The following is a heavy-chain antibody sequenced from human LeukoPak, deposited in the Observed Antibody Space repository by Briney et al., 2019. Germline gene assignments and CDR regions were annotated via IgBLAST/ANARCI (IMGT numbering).Heavy chain of an antibody. V-gene: IGHV3-30*02. D-gene: IGHD3-16*01. CDR2: IWYDGSNK. CDR3: AWGTTPRGYFDY. CDR1: GFTFSSYG. Sequence: PGGSLRLSCAASGFTFSSYGMHWVRQAPGKGLEWVAVIWYDGSNKYYADSVKGRFTISRDNSKNTLYLQMNSLRAEDTAVYYCAWGTTPRGYFDYWGQGTLVTVSS. J-gene: IGHJ4*02.